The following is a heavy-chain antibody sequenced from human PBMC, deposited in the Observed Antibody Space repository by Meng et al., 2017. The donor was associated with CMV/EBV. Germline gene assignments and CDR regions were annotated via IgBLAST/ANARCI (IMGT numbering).Heavy chain of an antibody. CDR2: IKQDGSEK. CDR3: ARFVASGSPRPYYYYYYGMDV. Sequence: GGSLRLSCAASGFNFSSYWMSWVRQAPGKGLEWVANIKQDGSEKYYVDSVKGRFTISRDNAKNSLYLQMNSLRAEDTAVYYCARFVASGSPRPYYYYYYGMDVWGQGTTVTVSS. CDR1: GFNFSSYW. D-gene: IGHD1-26*01. J-gene: IGHJ6*02. V-gene: IGHV3-7*01.